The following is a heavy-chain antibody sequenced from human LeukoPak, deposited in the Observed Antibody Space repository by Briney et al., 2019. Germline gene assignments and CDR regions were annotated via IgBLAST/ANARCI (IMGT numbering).Heavy chain of an antibody. CDR1: GEPSGVTFNRYW. V-gene: IGHV3-7*05. Sequence: GGSLRLSCVASGEPSGVTFNRYWMSWVRQAPGKGLEWVANIKEDGSAKNYVDSVKGRFAISRDNAKNSLYLQMNSLRAEDTAVYYCARAGGVYNSSWYQFDYWGQGTLVTVSS. CDR2: IKEDGSAK. CDR3: ARAGGVYNSSWYQFDY. J-gene: IGHJ4*02. D-gene: IGHD6-13*01.